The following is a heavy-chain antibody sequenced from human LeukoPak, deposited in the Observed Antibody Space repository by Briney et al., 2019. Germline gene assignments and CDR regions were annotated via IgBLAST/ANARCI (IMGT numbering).Heavy chain of an antibody. V-gene: IGHV4-38-2*01. Sequence: SETLSLTCAVSGYSISSGYYWAWIRQPPGKGLEWIGSIYNSGSTHYNPSLKSRVTISVDTSMNQFSLKLSSVTAADTAVYYCARNSSGIHFDYWGRRTLVTVSS. D-gene: IGHD3-22*01. CDR2: IYNSGST. CDR3: ARNSSGIHFDY. J-gene: IGHJ4*02. CDR1: GYSISSGYY.